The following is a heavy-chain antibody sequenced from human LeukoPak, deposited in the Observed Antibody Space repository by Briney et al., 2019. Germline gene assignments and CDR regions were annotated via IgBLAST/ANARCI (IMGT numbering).Heavy chain of an antibody. J-gene: IGHJ6*03. CDR3: AREGLRVAHTRYYYYYYMDV. CDR1: GFTFSSYS. V-gene: IGHV3-20*04. D-gene: IGHD2-21*01. CDR2: INWNGGST. Sequence: TGGSLRLSCAASGFTFSSYSMNWVRQAPGKGLEWVSGINWNGGSTGYADSVKGRFTISRDNAKNSLYLQMNSLRAEDTALYYCAREGLRVAHTRYYYYYYMDVWGKGTTVTVSS.